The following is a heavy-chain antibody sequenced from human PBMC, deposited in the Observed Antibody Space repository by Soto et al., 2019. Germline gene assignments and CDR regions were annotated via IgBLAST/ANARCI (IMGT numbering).Heavy chain of an antibody. J-gene: IGHJ6*03. V-gene: IGHV4-4*02. CDR1: SGSISSSNW. CDR3: ATLTITRCSYDMDV. Sequence: QVQLQESGPGLVKPSGTLSLTCAVSSGSISSSNWWSWVRQPPGKGLEWIEEIYHSGSTNYNPSLKSRVPISVDQSKHQFSVRLCPVTAADTAVDYCATLTITRCSYDMDVWGKGPTVTASS. CDR2: IYHSGST. D-gene: IGHD3-9*01.